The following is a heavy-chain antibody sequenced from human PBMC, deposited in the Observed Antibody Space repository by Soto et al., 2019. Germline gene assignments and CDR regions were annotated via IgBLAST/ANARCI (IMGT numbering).Heavy chain of an antibody. CDR1: GGSISSSSYY. CDR3: ASSGQQWLVTFDY. Sequence: PSETLSLTCTVSGGSISSSSYYWGWIRQPPGKGLEWIGSIYYSGSTYYNPSLKSRVTISVDTSKNQFSLKLSSVTAADTAVYYCASSGQQWLVTFDYWGQGTLVTVSS. V-gene: IGHV4-39*01. D-gene: IGHD6-19*01. J-gene: IGHJ4*02. CDR2: IYYSGST.